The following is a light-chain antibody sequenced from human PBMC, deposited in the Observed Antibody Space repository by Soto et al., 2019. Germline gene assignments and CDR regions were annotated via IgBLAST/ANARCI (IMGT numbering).Light chain of an antibody. V-gene: IGKV3-20*01. CDR1: QSVSSSY. CDR3: QQYGSSPLT. Sequence: EIVLTQSPGTLSLSPGERATLSCRASQSVSSSYLAWYQQKPGQAPRLLIYGASSRATGIPDRFSGSGSGTDFTLTISRLETEDFQVYYCQQYGSSPLTFGGGTQVDIK. CDR2: GAS. J-gene: IGKJ4*01.